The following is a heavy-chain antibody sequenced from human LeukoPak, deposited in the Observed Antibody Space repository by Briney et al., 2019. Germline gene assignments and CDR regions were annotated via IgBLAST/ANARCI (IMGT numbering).Heavy chain of an antibody. Sequence: ASVKVSCKASGYIFSGYYMHWVRQAPGQGLEWMGWINPNSGGAKSAQKFQGRVTMTRDTPVSTAYLEVIRLRSDDTAVYYCARGESGNYISGFDIWGQGTVVTVSS. CDR3: ARGESGNYISGFDI. D-gene: IGHD1-26*01. V-gene: IGHV1-2*02. J-gene: IGHJ3*02. CDR1: GYIFSGYY. CDR2: INPNSGGA.